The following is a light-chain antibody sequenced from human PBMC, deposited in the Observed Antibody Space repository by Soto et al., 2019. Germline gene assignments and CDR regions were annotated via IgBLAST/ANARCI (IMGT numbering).Light chain of an antibody. Sequence: IQLTQSQSSLSASVGDRVTITCRASQGISITFAWYQQKPGKAPKLLIYAASTMQSGVPERFSGSGSGTDFTLTISSLQPEDFATYYCQQLNSYPNTFGQGTKLEIK. CDR1: QGISIT. CDR3: QQLNSYPNT. CDR2: AAS. J-gene: IGKJ2*01. V-gene: IGKV1-9*01.